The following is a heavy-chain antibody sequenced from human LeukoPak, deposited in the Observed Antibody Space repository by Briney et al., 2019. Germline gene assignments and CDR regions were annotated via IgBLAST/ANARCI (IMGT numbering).Heavy chain of an antibody. J-gene: IGHJ4*02. D-gene: IGHD2-2*01. CDR2: IYWDDDK. V-gene: IGHV2-5*02. CDR1: GFSISTRGVG. CDR3: AHRGYAYSYFHY. Sequence: SGPTLVKPTQTLTLTCSFSGFSISTRGVGVGWFRQPPGKALEWLAHIYWDDDKRYSPSLKSRLTITKDTSKNQVVLTMTDIGPMDTATYYCAHRGYAYSYFHYWGQGTLVTVSS.